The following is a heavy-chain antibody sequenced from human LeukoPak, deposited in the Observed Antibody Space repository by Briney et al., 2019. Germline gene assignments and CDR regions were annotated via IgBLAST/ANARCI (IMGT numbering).Heavy chain of an antibody. CDR3: ARGPFYSSSWYVNY. CDR2: MNPNSGNT. J-gene: IGHJ4*02. Sequence: ASVKVSCKASGYTFTSYDINWVRQATGQGLEWMGWMNPNSGNTGYAQKFQGRVTMTRNTSISTAYMELSSLRSEDTAVYYCARGPFYSSSWYVNYWGQGTLVTVSS. V-gene: IGHV1-8*01. D-gene: IGHD6-13*01. CDR1: GYTFTSYD.